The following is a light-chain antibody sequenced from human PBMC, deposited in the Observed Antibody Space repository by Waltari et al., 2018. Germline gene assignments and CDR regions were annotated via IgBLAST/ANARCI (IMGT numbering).Light chain of an antibody. CDR1: QDISSY. CDR2: AAS. CDR3: QQLLSYPLT. V-gene: IGKV1-9*01. Sequence: DIQLTQSPSFLSTSVGDRVTITCQANQDISSYLAWYQQKPGKAPKLLISAASTLQSAVPSSFSGSEAGTEFAHTFSSLQSEDIATYCCQQLLSYPLTFGGGTKVEIK. J-gene: IGKJ4*01.